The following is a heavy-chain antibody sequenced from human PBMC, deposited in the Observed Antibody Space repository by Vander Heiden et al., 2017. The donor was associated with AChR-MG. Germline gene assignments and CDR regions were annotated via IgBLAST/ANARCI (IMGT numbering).Heavy chain of an antibody. D-gene: IGHD5-12*01. CDR2: IYYSGST. J-gene: IGHJ4*02. CDR3: ARGDGFTSPLDY. CDR1: GGSISSYY. Sequence: QVQLQESGPGLVKPSETLSLTCTVSGGSISSYYWSWIRQPPGKGLEWIGYIYYSGSTNYNPSLKSRVTISVDTSKNQFSLKLSSVTAADTAVYYCARGDGFTSPLDYWGQGTLVTVSS. V-gene: IGHV4-59*01.